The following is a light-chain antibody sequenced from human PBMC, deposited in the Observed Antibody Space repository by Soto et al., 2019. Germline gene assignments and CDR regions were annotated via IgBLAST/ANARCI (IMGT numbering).Light chain of an antibody. CDR1: QSVSSSY. CDR2: GAS. Sequence: EIVLTQSPGTLSLSPGERATLSCRASQSVSSSYLAWYQQKPGQAPRLLIYGASGRSTGNPDRFSGSGSGTDFTLAISRLEPEDFAVYYCQQYGSSPMYTFGQGTKLEIK. CDR3: QQYGSSPMYT. V-gene: IGKV3-20*01. J-gene: IGKJ2*01.